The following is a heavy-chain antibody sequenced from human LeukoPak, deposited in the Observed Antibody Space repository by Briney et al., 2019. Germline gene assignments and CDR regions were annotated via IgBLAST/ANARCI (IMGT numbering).Heavy chain of an antibody. CDR1: GFTVSSNY. V-gene: IGHV3-53*04. Sequence: GGSLRLSCVASGFTVSSNYMSWVRQAPGKGLEWVSVIYSAGNTYYADCVKGRFTIYRHNSKNALYLQVNSLRVEDTAVYYCVRGGTPGYSSGRIDYWGQGTLVTVSS. CDR2: IYSAGNT. CDR3: VRGGTPGYSSGRIDY. D-gene: IGHD6-19*01. J-gene: IGHJ4*02.